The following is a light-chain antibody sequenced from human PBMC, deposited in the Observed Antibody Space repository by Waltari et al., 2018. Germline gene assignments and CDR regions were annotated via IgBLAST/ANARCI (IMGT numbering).Light chain of an antibody. CDR3: QVWDNYADHVI. J-gene: IGLJ2*01. V-gene: IGLV3-21*02. Sequence: SSVLTQPPSVSVAPGQTATITCGGNNIGSKSVHLYQQKPGQAPVLVVYDDDVRPSGIPERISGSNSANTATLTINRVEVGDEAAYFCQVWDNYADHVIFGGGTKLTVL. CDR1: NIGSKS. CDR2: DDD.